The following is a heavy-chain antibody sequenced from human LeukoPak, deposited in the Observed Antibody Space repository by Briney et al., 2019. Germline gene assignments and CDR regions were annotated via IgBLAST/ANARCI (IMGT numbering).Heavy chain of an antibody. Sequence: PGGSLRLSCAASGFTFSTYSMNWVRQAPGKGLEWVSVISSSSTYIYYSYSVRGRFTISRDNDENSLYLQKNSLRAEDTAVYYCARGDPHGAYFDYWGQGALVTVSS. D-gene: IGHD5-24*01. CDR1: GFTFSTYS. V-gene: IGHV3-21*01. CDR3: ARGDPHGAYFDY. J-gene: IGHJ4*02. CDR2: ISSSSTYI.